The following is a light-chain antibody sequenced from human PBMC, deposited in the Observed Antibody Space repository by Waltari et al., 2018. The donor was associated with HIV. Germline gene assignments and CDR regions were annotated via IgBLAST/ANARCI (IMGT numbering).Light chain of an antibody. CDR1: SRDVGAYNY. J-gene: IGLJ2*01. CDR2: EVS. V-gene: IGLV2-8*01. Sequence: QSALTQPPSASGSPGQSVTISCTGTSRDVGAYNYVSWYQQHPGKAPKLMISEVSERPSGVPDRFSGSKSGNTASLTVSGLQVEDEAEYYCTSYAGNNLVFGGGTKMTVL. CDR3: TSYAGNNLV.